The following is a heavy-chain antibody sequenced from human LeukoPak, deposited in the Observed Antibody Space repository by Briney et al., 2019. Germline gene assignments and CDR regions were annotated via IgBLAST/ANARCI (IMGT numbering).Heavy chain of an antibody. CDR2: ISGSGGST. D-gene: IGHD5-18*01. Sequence: GGSLRLSCAASGFTFSSYAMSWVRQAPGKGLEWVSAISGSGGSTYYADSVKGRFTISRDNSKNTLYLQMNSLRAGDTAVYYCAKDLMGSYGLAYLDYWGQGTLVTVSS. CDR3: AKDLMGSYGLAYLDY. J-gene: IGHJ4*02. CDR1: GFTFSSYA. V-gene: IGHV3-23*01.